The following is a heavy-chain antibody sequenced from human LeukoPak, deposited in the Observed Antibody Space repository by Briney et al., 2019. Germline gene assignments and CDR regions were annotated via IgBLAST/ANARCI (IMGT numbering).Heavy chain of an antibody. CDR3: ARDPPLSGWYLENDY. J-gene: IGHJ4*02. V-gene: IGHV1-2*06. CDR1: GYTFTDYY. D-gene: IGHD6-19*01. CDR2: INPNSGGT. Sequence: GASVKVSCKASGYTFTDYYMHWVRQAPGQGLEWMGRINPNSGGTNYAQKFQGRVIMTRDTSITTAYMELSSLRSDDTAVYFCARDPPLSGWYLENDYWGQGTLVTVSS.